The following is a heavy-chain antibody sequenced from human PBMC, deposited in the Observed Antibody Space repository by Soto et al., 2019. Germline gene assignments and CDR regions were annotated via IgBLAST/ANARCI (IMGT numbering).Heavy chain of an antibody. V-gene: IGHV3-33*01. CDR2: IWYDGSNK. CDR3: ARDTGIRGLGPLEWESPIPPLGY. Sequence: GGSLRLSCAASGFTFSSYGMHWVRQAPGKGLEWVAAIWYDGSNKYYADSVKGRFTISRDNSKNTLYLQMNSLRAEDTAVYYCARDTGIRGLGPLEWESPIPPLGYWGQGTLVTVSS. D-gene: IGHD3-3*01. J-gene: IGHJ4*02. CDR1: GFTFSSYG.